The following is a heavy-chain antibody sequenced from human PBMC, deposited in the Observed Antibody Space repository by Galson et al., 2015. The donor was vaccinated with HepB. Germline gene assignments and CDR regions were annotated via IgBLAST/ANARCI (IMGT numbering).Heavy chain of an antibody. CDR2: TYYMSKWYN. V-gene: IGHV6-1*01. J-gene: IGHJ4*02. CDR1: GDSVSSNSAA. Sequence: CAISGDSVSSNSAAWNWIWQSPSRGLEWLGRTYYMSKWYNDYAVSVKSRITINPDTSKNQFSLQLNSVTPEDTAVYYCARVVGATYYFDYWGQGTLVTVSS. CDR3: ARVVGATYYFDY. D-gene: IGHD1-26*01.